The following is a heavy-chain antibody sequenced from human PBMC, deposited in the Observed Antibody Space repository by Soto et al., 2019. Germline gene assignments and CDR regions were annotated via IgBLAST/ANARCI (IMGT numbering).Heavy chain of an antibody. CDR1: GFTFSTYG. CDR3: AIEEYDYYYGMEV. D-gene: IGHD6-6*01. V-gene: IGHV3-30*03. J-gene: IGHJ6*02. CDR2: ISSDGSNK. Sequence: GGSLRLSCAASGFTFSTYGMHWVRQAPGKGPEWVAVISSDGSNKYYADSVKGRFTISRDNSKNTLYLQMNSLRAEDTAVYYCAIEEYDYYYGMEVWGQGTTVTGSS.